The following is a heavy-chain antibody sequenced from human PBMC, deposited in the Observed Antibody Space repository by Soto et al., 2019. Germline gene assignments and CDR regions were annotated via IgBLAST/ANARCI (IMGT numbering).Heavy chain of an antibody. J-gene: IGHJ4*02. CDR1: GFTFSSYA. Sequence: PGGSLRLSCAASGFTFSSYAMSWVRQAPGKGLEWVSAISGSGGSTYYADSVKGRLTISRDNSKNTLYLQMNSLRAEDTAVYYCAKDWAYSNIEGVDYWGQGTLVTVSS. CDR3: AKDWAYSNIEGVDY. D-gene: IGHD4-4*01. CDR2: ISGSGGST. V-gene: IGHV3-23*01.